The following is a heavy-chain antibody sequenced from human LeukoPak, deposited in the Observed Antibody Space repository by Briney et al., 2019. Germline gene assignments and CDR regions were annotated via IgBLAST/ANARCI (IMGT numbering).Heavy chain of an antibody. J-gene: IGHJ5*02. V-gene: IGHV5-51*01. Sequence: GESLKISCKGSGYSINNYWIDWARQMPGKGLEWMGIIYPADSDIRYSPSFQGQVTISADKSISTAYLQWSSLKASDTAMYYCARQEYCSGGSCYTWFDPWGQGTLVTVSS. CDR1: GYSINNYW. CDR2: IYPADSDI. D-gene: IGHD2-15*01. CDR3: ARQEYCSGGSCYTWFDP.